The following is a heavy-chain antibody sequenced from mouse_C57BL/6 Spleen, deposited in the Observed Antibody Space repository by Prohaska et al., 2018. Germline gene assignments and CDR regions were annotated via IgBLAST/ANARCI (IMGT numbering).Heavy chain of an antibody. V-gene: IGHV14-4*01. CDR1: GFNIKDDY. CDR2: IDPENGDT. D-gene: IGHD2-2*01. CDR3: TTGYDGWFAY. Sequence: QQSGAELVRPGASVKLSCTASGFNIKDDYMHWVKQRPEQGLEWIGWIDPENGDTEYASKFQGKATITADTSSNTAYLQLSSLTSEDTAVYYCTTGYDGWFAYWGQGTLVTVSA. J-gene: IGHJ3*01.